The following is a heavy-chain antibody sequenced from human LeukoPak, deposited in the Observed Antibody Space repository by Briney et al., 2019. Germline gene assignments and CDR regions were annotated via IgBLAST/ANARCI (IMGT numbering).Heavy chain of an antibody. CDR2: IYHSGST. CDR1: CASISSSYS. D-gene: IGHD3-22*01. CDR3: ARTYDTSGYYYAFDY. V-gene: IGHV4-4*02. Sequence: SLSLTCAVDCASISSSYSGSSVRQAPGEGLEYLGEIYHSGSTNYNPSLKSRVTISVDKSKNQFSLKLSSVTAADTAVYYCARTYDTSGYYYAFDYWGQGTLVTVSS. J-gene: IGHJ4*02.